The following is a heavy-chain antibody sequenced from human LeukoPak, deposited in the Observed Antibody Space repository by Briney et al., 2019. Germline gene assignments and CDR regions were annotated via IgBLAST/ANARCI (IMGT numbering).Heavy chain of an antibody. CDR3: AKDIGDGYNNFDY. J-gene: IGHJ4*02. V-gene: IGHV3-9*01. CDR1: GFTFDDYA. CDR2: ISWNSGSI. D-gene: IGHD5-24*01. Sequence: SLRLSCAASGFTFDDYAMHWVRQAPGKGLEWVSGISWNSGSIGYADSVKGRFTISRDNAKNSLYLQMNSLRAEDTALYYCAKDIGDGYNNFDYWGQGTLVTVSS.